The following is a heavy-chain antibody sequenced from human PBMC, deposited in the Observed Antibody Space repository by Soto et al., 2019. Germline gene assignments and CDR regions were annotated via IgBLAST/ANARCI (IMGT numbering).Heavy chain of an antibody. Sequence: QWQVQESGPGLVKPSETLSLTCTVSGGSITFNFWCWIRQPPGKGLEWIGYVFHTGTTDYNPSLKSRVTISVDTSKNRLSLKLDSVTAADQAVYYCARGSGWLDYWGQGTLVTVSS. CDR3: ARGSGWLDY. CDR1: GGSITFNF. V-gene: IGHV4-59*08. CDR2: VFHTGTT. D-gene: IGHD6-19*01. J-gene: IGHJ4*02.